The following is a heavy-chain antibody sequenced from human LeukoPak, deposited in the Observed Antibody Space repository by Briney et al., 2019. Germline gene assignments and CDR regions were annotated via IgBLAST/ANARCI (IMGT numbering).Heavy chain of an antibody. CDR2: IYYSGST. CDR3: ARGGDWFDP. V-gene: IGHV4-39*07. J-gene: IGHJ5*02. CDR1: GGSISSISSNNYH. Sequence: SETLSLTCIVSGGSISSISSNNYHWGWIRQPPGKGLEWIGSIYYSGSTYYNPSLKSRVTISVDTSNNQFSLKLSSVTAADTAVYYCARGGDWFDPWGQGTLVTVSS.